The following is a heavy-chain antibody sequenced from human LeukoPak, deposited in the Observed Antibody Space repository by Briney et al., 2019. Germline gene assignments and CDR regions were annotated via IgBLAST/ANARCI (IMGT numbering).Heavy chain of an antibody. CDR3: AKGGEQWGPWGALGI. V-gene: IGHV3-9*03. Sequence: GGSLRLSCAASGFTFDDYAMHWVRRAPGKGLEWVSGISWNSGSIGYADSVQGRFTISRDNAKNSLYLQMNSLGAEDMALYYCAKGGEQWGPWGALGIWGQRTMVTVSS. J-gene: IGHJ3*02. CDR2: ISWNSGSI. D-gene: IGHD6-19*01. CDR1: GFTFDDYA.